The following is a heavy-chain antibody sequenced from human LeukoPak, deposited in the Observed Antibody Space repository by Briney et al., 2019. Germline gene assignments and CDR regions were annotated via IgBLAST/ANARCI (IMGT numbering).Heavy chain of an antibody. J-gene: IGHJ3*02. D-gene: IGHD3-22*01. CDR1: GFTVSSNY. V-gene: IGHV3-53*01. CDR2: IYSGGST. CDR3: AKHRATYYYDSSGYRDAFDI. Sequence: PGGSLRLSCAASGFTVSSNYMSWVRQAPGKGLEWVSVIYSGGSTYYADSVKGRFTISRDNSKNTLYLQMNSLRAEDTAVYYCAKHRATYYYDSSGYRDAFDIWGQGTMVTVSS.